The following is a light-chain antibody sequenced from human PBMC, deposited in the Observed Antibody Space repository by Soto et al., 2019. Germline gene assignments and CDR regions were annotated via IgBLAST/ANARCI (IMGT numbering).Light chain of an antibody. Sequence: DIQMTQSPSSLSASVGDRVTITCRASQSISSYLNWYQQKPGKAPKLLIYAASSLQSGVPSRFSGSGSGTDSTLTISSLQPKVFETYSCQKSYSPPSIFGQGTKVEIK. CDR2: AAS. CDR3: QKSYSPPSI. V-gene: IGKV1-39*01. CDR1: QSISSY. J-gene: IGKJ2*01.